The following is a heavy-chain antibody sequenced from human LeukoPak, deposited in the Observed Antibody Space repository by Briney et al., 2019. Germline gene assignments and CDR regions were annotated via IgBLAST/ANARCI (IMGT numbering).Heavy chain of an antibody. CDR1: GFTFSSYG. D-gene: IGHD5-12*01. J-gene: IGHJ4*02. V-gene: IGHV3-33*01. CDR2: IWYDGSNK. CDR3: ARAYSGFSSRGFDY. Sequence: GGSLRLSCATSGFTFSSYGMHWVRQAPGKGLEWVADIWYDGSNKYYADSVKGRFTISRDNSKNTVSLQMTSLGAEDTAVYYCARAYSGFSSRGFDYWGQGTLVSVSS.